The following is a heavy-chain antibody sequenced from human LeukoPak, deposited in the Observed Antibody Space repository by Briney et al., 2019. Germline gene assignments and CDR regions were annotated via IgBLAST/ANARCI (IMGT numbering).Heavy chain of an antibody. J-gene: IGHJ6*03. CDR2: NTNDGTT. CDR3: GRERNFYYMDV. V-gene: IGHV3-74*01. CDR1: GFTFGTYW. Sequence: GGSLRLSCVASGFTFGTYWMHWVRQGPEKGLVWVAGNTNDGTTGYADSVKGRFTISRDSAKSTVYLQMNSLSSEDTAVYYCGRERNFYYMDVWGKGTTVTVSS.